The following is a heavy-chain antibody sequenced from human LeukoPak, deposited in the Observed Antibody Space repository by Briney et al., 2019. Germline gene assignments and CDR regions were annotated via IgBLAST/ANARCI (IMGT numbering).Heavy chain of an antibody. CDR1: GFSFSNYA. D-gene: IGHD5-18*01. V-gene: IGHV3-23*01. J-gene: IGHJ4*02. CDR2: ISGSGGST. CDR3: ASSGRGYSYGSETPFDY. Sequence: GSLRLSCAASGFSFSNYAMSWVRQAPGKGLEWVSAISGSGGSTYYADSVKGRFTVSRDTSKNTLYLQMNSLRAEDTAVYYCASSGRGYSYGSETPFDYWGQGTLVTVSS.